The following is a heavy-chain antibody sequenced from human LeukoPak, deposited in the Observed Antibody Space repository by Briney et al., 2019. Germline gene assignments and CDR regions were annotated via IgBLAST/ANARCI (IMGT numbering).Heavy chain of an antibody. Sequence: GASVKVSCKASGYTFTSYAMHWVRQAPGQRLEWMGWINAGNGNTKYSQKFQGRVTITRNTSISTAYMELSSLRSEDTAVYYCAIIVGATTTDYWGQGTLVTVSS. J-gene: IGHJ4*02. CDR1: GYTFTSYA. CDR2: INAGNGNT. V-gene: IGHV1-3*01. D-gene: IGHD1-26*01. CDR3: AIIVGATTTDY.